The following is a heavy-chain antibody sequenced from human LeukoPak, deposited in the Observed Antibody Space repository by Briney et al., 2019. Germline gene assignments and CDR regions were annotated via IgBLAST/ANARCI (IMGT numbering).Heavy chain of an antibody. Sequence: RSSETLSLTCTVSGASISNYYWSWIRQTPDKGLEWMGHIHSSGGSSYYPSLKSRPTLSVDTSRNQLSLKLPSVTAADTAVYFCARLGSYHDFWGQGALVTVSS. CDR1: GASISNYY. V-gene: IGHV4-4*09. CDR2: IHSSGGS. D-gene: IGHD1-26*01. J-gene: IGHJ4*02. CDR3: ARLGSYHDF.